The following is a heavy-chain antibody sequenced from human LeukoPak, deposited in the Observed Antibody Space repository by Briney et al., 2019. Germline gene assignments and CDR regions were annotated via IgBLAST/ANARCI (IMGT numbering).Heavy chain of an antibody. CDR3: ARGPYGDYVDAFDI. CDR1: GFTFSTYT. CDR2: ISDSSSII. Sequence: GGSLRLSCAASGFTFSTYTMNWVRQAPGKGLEWVSYISDSSSIIYYADSVKGRFTISRDNAKNSLYLQMSSLRGDDTAVYYCARGPYGDYVDAFDIWGQGTMVTVSS. D-gene: IGHD4-17*01. V-gene: IGHV3-48*01. J-gene: IGHJ3*02.